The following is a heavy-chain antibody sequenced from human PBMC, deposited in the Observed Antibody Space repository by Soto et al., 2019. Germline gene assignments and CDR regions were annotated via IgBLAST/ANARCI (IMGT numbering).Heavy chain of an antibody. V-gene: IGHV1-8*01. CDR1: GYTFTSYD. CDR2: MNPNSGNA. D-gene: IGHD6-19*01. Sequence: QVQLVQSGAEVKKPGASVKVSCKASGYTFTSYDINWVRQATGQGLEWMGWMNPNSGNAGYAQKFQGRVTMTRNTSITXAYMGLSSLRSEDTAVYYCARDMTDSSGWYSRFDPWGQGTLVTVSS. CDR3: ARDMTDSSGWYSRFDP. J-gene: IGHJ5*02.